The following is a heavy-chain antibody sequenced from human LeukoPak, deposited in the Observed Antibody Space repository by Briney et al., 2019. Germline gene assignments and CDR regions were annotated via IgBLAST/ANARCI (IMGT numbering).Heavy chain of an antibody. CDR1: GYTFTSYG. V-gene: IGHV1-18*01. J-gene: IGHJ4*02. D-gene: IGHD3-3*01. Sequence: ASVKVSCKASGYTFTSYGISWVRQASGQGLEWMGWISAYNGNTNYAQKLQGRVTMTTDTSTSTAYMELRSLRSDDTAVYYCARDPRLYGYDFWSGTFDYWGQGTLVTVSS. CDR2: ISAYNGNT. CDR3: ARDPRLYGYDFWSGTFDY.